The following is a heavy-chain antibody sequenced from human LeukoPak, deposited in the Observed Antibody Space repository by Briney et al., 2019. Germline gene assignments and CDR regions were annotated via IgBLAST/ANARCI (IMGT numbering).Heavy chain of an antibody. D-gene: IGHD2-15*01. CDR1: GGSISSSSYY. J-gene: IGHJ6*02. Sequence: SETLSLTCTVSGGSISSSSYYWGWIRQPPGKGLEWIGSIYYSGSTHYNPSLKSRVTISVDTSKNQFSLKLSSVTAADTAVYYCARDPRLPGGCYYYGMDVWGQGTTVTVSS. V-gene: IGHV4-39*07. CDR2: IYYSGST. CDR3: ARDPRLPGGCYYYGMDV.